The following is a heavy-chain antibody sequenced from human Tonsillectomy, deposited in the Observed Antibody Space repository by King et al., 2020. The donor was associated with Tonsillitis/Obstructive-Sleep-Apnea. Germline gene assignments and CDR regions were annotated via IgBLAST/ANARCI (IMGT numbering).Heavy chain of an antibody. J-gene: IGHJ6*03. CDR1: GFVFSSYA. CDR3: VKESQGEYYYYMDV. Sequence: VQLVESGGRLVQPGGSLRLSCSASGFVFSSYAMHWVRQAPGDGLKYVSAINTNGGFTYYADSVKGRFTISRDNSKSTLYLQMSSLRVEDTAVYYCVKESQGEYYYYMDVWGKGTTVTVSS. V-gene: IGHV3-64D*06. CDR2: INTNGGFT.